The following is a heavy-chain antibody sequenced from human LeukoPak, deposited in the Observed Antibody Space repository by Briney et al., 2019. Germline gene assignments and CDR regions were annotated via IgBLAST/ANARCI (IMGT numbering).Heavy chain of an antibody. D-gene: IGHD3-9*01. J-gene: IGHJ4*02. V-gene: IGHV3-33*01. CDR3: ARDPSGGRYFDMNFDY. CDR1: GFTFSSYG. Sequence: GGSLRLSCAASGFTFSSYGMHWVRQAPGKGLEWVAVMWYDGSNRYHTDSVKGRFTISRDNSKNTLYLQMNSLRAEDTAVYYCARDPSGGRYFDMNFDYWGQGTLVTVSS. CDR2: MWYDGSNR.